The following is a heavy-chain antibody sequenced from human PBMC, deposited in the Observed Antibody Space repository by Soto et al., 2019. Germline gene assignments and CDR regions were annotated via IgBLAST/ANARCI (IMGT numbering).Heavy chain of an antibody. Sequence: ASVKVSCKASGYTFTSYGISWVRQAPGQGLEWMGWISAYNGNTNYAQKLQGRVTMTTDTSTSTAYMELRSLRSDDTAVYYCARDARWFGELSYFDYWGQGTLVTVSS. CDR2: ISAYNGNT. J-gene: IGHJ4*02. V-gene: IGHV1-18*01. CDR1: GYTFTSYG. CDR3: ARDARWFGELSYFDY. D-gene: IGHD3-10*01.